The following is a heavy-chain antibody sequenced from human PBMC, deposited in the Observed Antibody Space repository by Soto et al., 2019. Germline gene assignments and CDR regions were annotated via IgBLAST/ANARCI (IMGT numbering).Heavy chain of an antibody. CDR2: ISSDGSSK. D-gene: IGHD3-9*01. CDR3: ARDQVNYDILTGHYPRWFDP. J-gene: IGHJ5*02. CDR1: VLSFNNYA. V-gene: IGHV3-30-3*01. Sequence: PGGSLSLSCAAAVLSFNNYALHWVRQAPGKGLERVAVISSDGSSKSYADSVKGRFTISRDNSKNTLFLQMNSLRAEDTAVYYCARDQVNYDILTGHYPRWFDPWGQGTLVTVSS.